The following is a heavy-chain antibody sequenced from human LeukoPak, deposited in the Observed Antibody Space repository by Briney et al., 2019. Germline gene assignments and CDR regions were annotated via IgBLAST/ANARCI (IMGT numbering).Heavy chain of an antibody. V-gene: IGHV4-39*01. CDR3: ARHYGSGSYIGLWFDP. J-gene: IGHJ5*02. D-gene: IGHD3-10*01. CDR2: IYYSGST. CDR1: GGSISSSSYY. Sequence: PSETLSLTCTVSGGSISSSSYYWGWLRQPPGKGLEWIGSIYYSGSTYYNPSLKSRVTISVDTSKNQFSLKLSSVTAADTAVYYCARHYGSGSYIGLWFDPWGQGTLVTVSS.